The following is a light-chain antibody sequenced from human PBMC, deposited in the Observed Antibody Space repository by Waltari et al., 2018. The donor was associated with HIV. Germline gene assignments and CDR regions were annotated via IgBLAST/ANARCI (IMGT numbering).Light chain of an antibody. Sequence: DFQMTQSPSSLSASIGDGVTITCRASQTTSSYWNWYQQKPGRAPKLLIYAASSLQSGVPSRFSGSGSETDFTLTISNVQPEDFATYYCQQSYSSPPMYTFGQGTKLEIK. CDR2: AAS. J-gene: IGKJ2*01. V-gene: IGKV1-39*01. CDR3: QQSYSSPPMYT. CDR1: QTTSSY.